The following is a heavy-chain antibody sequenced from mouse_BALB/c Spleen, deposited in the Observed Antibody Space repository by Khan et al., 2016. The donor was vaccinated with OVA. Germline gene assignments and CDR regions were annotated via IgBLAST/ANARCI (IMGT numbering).Heavy chain of an antibody. D-gene: IGHD2-10*01. CDR3: AKQPYYQYYIMNY. Sequence: VQLRESGPGLVAPSQSLSITCTISGFSLTDYGVHWFRQPPAKGLLWLVVIWSDGSTTYNSALKSRLSFIKDNSKSQIFLKMKSLQTDDTAMYNCAKQPYYQYYIMNYWGQGTSVTVSS. CDR2: IWSDGST. CDR1: GFSLTDYG. V-gene: IGHV2-6-1*01. J-gene: IGHJ4*01.